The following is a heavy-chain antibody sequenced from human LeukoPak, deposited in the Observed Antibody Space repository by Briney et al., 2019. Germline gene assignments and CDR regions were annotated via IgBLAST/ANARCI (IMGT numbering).Heavy chain of an antibody. CDR1: GFTFSSYA. V-gene: IGHV3-23*01. CDR2: ISGSGGST. Sequence: GGSLRLSCAASGFTFSSYAMSWVRQAPGKGLEWVSAISGSGGSTYYADSVKGRFTISRDNSKNTLYLQMNSLRAEDTAVYYCAKSLIGIQLWFGDYWGQGTLVTVFS. CDR3: AKSLIGIQLWFGDY. J-gene: IGHJ4*02. D-gene: IGHD5-18*01.